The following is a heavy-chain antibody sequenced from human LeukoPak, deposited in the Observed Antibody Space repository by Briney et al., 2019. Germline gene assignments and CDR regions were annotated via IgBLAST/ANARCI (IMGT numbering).Heavy chain of an antibody. V-gene: IGHV3-21*01. J-gene: IGHJ6*03. CDR2: ISSSSSYI. Sequence: PGGSLRLSCAASGFTFSSYSLNWLRQAPGKGLEWVSSISSSSSYIYYADSVKGRFTISRDNAKNSLYLQMNSLRAEVTAVYYCAGAAGLDYYYYMDVWGKGTTVTVSS. D-gene: IGHD6-19*01. CDR3: AGAAGLDYYYYMDV. CDR1: GFTFSSYS.